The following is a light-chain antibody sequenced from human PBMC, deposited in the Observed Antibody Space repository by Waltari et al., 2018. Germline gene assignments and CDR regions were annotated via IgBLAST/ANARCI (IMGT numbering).Light chain of an antibody. J-gene: IGKJ2*01. CDR1: QTFNSNY. CDR3: QQYAKAPDT. V-gene: IGKV3-20*01. CDR2: AAS. Sequence: EIVLTQSPGTLSLSPGERATLSCRASQTFNSNYLAWYQQKPGQGPRRLIYAASKRATDIPDRFSGSGSGTDFTLTISRLEPEDFAVYYCQQYAKAPDTFGHGTRLEIK.